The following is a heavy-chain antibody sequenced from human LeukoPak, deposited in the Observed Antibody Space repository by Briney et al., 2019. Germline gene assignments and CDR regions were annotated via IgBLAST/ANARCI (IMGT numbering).Heavy chain of an antibody. V-gene: IGHV4-4*07. CDR3: ARVSSAGIWDY. Sequence: PSETLSLTCTVSGGSFSGYYWSWIQQPAGKGLEWIGRIYTSGSTNYNPSLKSRVTMSVDTSKNQFSLKLSSVTAADTAVYYCARVSSAGIWDYWGQGTLVTVSS. CDR2: IYTSGST. D-gene: IGHD6-19*01. CDR1: GGSFSGYY. J-gene: IGHJ4*02.